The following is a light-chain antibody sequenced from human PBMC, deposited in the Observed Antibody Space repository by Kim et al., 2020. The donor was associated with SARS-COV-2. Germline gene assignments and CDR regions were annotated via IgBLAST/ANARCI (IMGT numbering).Light chain of an antibody. CDR2: DVT. CDR1: NSDIGGYNY. Sequence: GQSITISCTGTNSDIGGYNYVSWYQQHPGKAPKLMIHDVTKRPSGVSYRFSGSKYGNTASLTISGLQADDAADYYCSSYTSTKTWVFGGGTKVTVL. CDR3: SSYTSTKTWV. V-gene: IGLV2-14*03. J-gene: IGLJ3*02.